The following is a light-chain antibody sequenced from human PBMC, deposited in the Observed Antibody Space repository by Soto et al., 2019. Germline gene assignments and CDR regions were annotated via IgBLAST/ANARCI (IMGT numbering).Light chain of an antibody. CDR3: CSYAGSSTPVV. V-gene: IGLV2-23*01. CDR1: SSDVGSYNL. CDR2: EGS. J-gene: IGLJ2*01. Sequence: QSVLTQPASVSGSPGQSITISCTGTSSDVGSYNLDSWYQQHPGKAPKLMIYEGSKRPSGVSNRFSGSKSGNTASLTISGLQAEDEADYYCCSYAGSSTPVVFGGGTKVTVL.